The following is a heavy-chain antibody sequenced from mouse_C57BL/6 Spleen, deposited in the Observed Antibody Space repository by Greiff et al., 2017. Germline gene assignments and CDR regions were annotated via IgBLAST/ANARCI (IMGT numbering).Heavy chain of an antibody. CDR1: GFTFSDYG. CDR3: ARKAVTTKYYAMDY. J-gene: IGHJ4*01. V-gene: IGHV5-17*01. CDR2: ISSGSSTI. Sequence: EVQGVESGGGLVKPGGSLKLSCAASGFTFSDYGMHWVRQAPEKGLEWVAYISSGSSTIYYADTVKGRFTISRDNAKNTLFLQMTSLRSEDTAMYYCARKAVTTKYYAMDYWGQGTSVTVSS. D-gene: IGHD2-5*01.